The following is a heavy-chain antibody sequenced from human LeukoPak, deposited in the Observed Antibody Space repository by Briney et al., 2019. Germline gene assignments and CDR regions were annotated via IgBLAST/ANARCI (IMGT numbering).Heavy chain of an antibody. D-gene: IGHD1-26*01. J-gene: IGHJ4*02. CDR3: ARRYSGSPFDY. Sequence: ASVKVSCKASGYTFTGYYMHWVRQAPGQGLEWMGRINPHSGGTNNAQKVQGRVTMPKDTSISTAYMELSRLRSDDTAVYYCARRYSGSPFDYWGQGTLVTVSS. CDR1: GYTFTGYY. CDR2: INPHSGGT. V-gene: IGHV1-2*06.